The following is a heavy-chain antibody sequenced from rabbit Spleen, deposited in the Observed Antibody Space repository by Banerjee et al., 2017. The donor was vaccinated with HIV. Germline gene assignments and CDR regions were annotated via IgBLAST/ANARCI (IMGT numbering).Heavy chain of an antibody. CDR1: GFSFSNSDY. CDR3: ARAIVPWLGLTRLDL. Sequence: QSLEESGGDLVKPGASLTLTCTASGFSFSNSDYMCWVRQAPGKGLEWISCIGATITYTTYYATWAKGRFTISKTSSTTVTLQMTSLTAADTATYFCARAIVPWLGLTRLDLWGQGTLVTVS. D-gene: IGHD4-1*01. CDR2: IGATITYTT. J-gene: IGHJ3*01. V-gene: IGHV1S40*01.